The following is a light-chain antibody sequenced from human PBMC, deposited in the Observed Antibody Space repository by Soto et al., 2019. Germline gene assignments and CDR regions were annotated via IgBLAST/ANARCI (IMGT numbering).Light chain of an antibody. Sequence: QSALTQPASASGSPGQSITISCTGTSNDVGGYNYVSWYQHHPGKAPKLIICDVTDRPSGISYRFSASKSGNTASLTISGLQAEDEADYYCSSYTSSNAEVFGTGTKVTVL. V-gene: IGLV2-14*03. CDR1: SNDVGGYNY. J-gene: IGLJ1*01. CDR3: SSYTSSNAEV. CDR2: DVT.